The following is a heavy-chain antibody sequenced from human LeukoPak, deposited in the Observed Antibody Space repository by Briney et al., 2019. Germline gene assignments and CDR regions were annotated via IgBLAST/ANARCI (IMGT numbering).Heavy chain of an antibody. CDR1: GFTFSSYG. CDR3: AMPHNLLYSSSWYSSW. V-gene: IGHV3-30*02. J-gene: IGHJ4*02. D-gene: IGHD6-13*01. Sequence: PGGSLRLSCAASGFTFSSYGMHWVRQAPGKGLEWVAFIRYDGSNKYYADSVKGRFTISRDNSKNTLYLQMNSLRAEDTAVYYCAMPHNLLYSSSWYSSWWGQGTLVTVSS. CDR2: IRYDGSNK.